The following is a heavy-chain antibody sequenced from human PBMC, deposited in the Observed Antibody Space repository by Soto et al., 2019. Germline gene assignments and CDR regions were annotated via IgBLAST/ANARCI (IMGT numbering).Heavy chain of an antibody. D-gene: IGHD5-18*01. CDR1: GGTFSSYA. CDR3: ATYTAMTGADRFDY. Sequence: QVQLVQSGAEVKKPGSSVKVSCKASGGTFSSYAISWVRQAPGQGLEWMGGIIPIFGTANYAQKFQGRVMITADESTSTAYMEMRSLRSEDTAVYYCATYTAMTGADRFDYWGHGTLVTVSS. CDR2: IIPIFGTA. V-gene: IGHV1-69*01. J-gene: IGHJ4*01.